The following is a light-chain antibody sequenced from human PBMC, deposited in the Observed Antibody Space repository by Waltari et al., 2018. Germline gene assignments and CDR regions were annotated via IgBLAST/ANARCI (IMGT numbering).Light chain of an antibody. V-gene: IGKV1-17*03. J-gene: IGKJ1*01. CDR1: QGIGNS. CDR2: TVS. CDR3: LQHKTYPWT. Sequence: DIQMTQSPSAMSASVGDIVTITCRASQGIGNSLAWFQQKPGKTPERLIYTVSRLQTGVTSRFSGSGSGTEFTLTISSLQPEDFATYYCLQHKTYPWTFGQGTKVEIK.